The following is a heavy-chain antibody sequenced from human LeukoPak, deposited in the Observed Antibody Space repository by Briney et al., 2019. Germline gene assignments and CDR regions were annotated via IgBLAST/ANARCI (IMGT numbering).Heavy chain of an antibody. V-gene: IGHV3-7*01. J-gene: IGHJ4*02. CDR3: VTDGDKWNDFEY. CDR2: IDKDGNEI. D-gene: IGHD1-1*01. CDR1: GLSISNFW. Sequence: GGSLRLSCAASGLSISNFWMHWVRQAPGKGLEWVAIIDKDGNEIKYVDSVKGRFTLSRDNAKNSVYLQMNSLRTEDTALYYCVTDGDKWNDFEYWGQGTLVTVSS.